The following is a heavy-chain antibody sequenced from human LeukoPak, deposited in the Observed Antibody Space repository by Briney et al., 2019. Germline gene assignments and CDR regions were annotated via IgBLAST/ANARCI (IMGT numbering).Heavy chain of an antibody. D-gene: IGHD6-19*01. V-gene: IGHV1-18*01. CDR1: GYTFTSYG. J-gene: IGHJ4*02. CDR2: ISAYNGNT. Sequence: GTSVKVSCKASGYTFTSYGISWVRQAPGQGLEWMGWISAYNGNTNYAQKFQGRVTMTRDTSISTAYMELSRLRSDDTAVYYCARDGSSGWPDYWGQGTLVTVSS. CDR3: ARDGSSGWPDY.